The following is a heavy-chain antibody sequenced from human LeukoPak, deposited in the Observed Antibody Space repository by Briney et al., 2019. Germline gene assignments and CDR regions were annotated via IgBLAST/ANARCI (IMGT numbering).Heavy chain of an antibody. V-gene: IGHV4-39*07. J-gene: IGHJ4*02. CDR3: ARENYDSSGSVDY. CDR2: IQYSGST. CDR1: GDSFSSNSYY. D-gene: IGHD3-22*01. Sequence: PSETLSLTCTVSGDSFSSNSYYWAWIRQPPGKGLECIGGIQYSGSTYFNPSLKSRVTISIDTSKSQISLNLISVTAADTAVYYCARENYDSSGSVDYWGQGTLVTVSS.